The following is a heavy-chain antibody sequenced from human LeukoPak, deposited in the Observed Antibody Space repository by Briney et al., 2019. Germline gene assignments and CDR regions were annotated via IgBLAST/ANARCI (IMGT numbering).Heavy chain of an antibody. CDR1: GFTFSSYA. CDR2: ISSNGGST. V-gene: IGHV3-64*01. CDR3: ARGGLLWFGELSGY. Sequence: GRTLSLSCAASGFTFSSYAMHCVSRAPGKGLEYVLVISSNGGSTYYANSVKGRFTISRDNSKNTLYLQMGSLRAEDMAVYYCARGGLLWFGELSGYWGQGTLVTVSS. J-gene: IGHJ4*02. D-gene: IGHD3-10*01.